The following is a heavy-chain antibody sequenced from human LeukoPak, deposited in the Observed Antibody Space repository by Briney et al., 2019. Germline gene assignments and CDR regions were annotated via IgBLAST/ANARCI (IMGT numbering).Heavy chain of an antibody. D-gene: IGHD3-22*01. J-gene: IGHJ4*02. CDR3: ARDGIVVVTRGPFDY. CDR1: GFTFSSYA. CDR2: ISGSGGST. V-gene: IGHV3-23*01. Sequence: PGGSLRLSCAASGFTFSSYAMSWVRQAPEKGLEWVSAISGSGGSTYYADSVKGRFTISRDNSKNTLYLQMNSLRAEDTAVYYCARDGIVVVTRGPFDYWGQGTLVTVSS.